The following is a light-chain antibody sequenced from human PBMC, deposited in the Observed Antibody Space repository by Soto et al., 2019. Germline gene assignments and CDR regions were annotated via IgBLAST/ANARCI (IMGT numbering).Light chain of an antibody. Sequence: QSVLTQPPSASGTPGQRVTISCSGSSSNLGSNSVNWYQQDPGMAPKLLISSDNQRPSGVPDRFSGSQSGTSASLAISGLQSEDEADYHCGAWDDSLNGWVFGGGTKVTVL. CDR3: GAWDDSLNGWV. V-gene: IGLV1-44*01. J-gene: IGLJ3*02. CDR1: SSNLGSNS. CDR2: SDN.